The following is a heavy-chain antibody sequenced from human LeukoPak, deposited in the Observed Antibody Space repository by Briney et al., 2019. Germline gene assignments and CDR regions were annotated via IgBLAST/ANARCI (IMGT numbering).Heavy chain of an antibody. D-gene: IGHD3-10*01. CDR3: ARDSYYYGPGSYPLDY. CDR2: INHSGST. Sequence: SETLSLTCAVYGGSFSGYYWSWIRQPPGKGLEWIGEINHSGSTNYNPSLKSRVTISVDTSKNQFSLKLSSVTAADTAVYYCARDSYYYGPGSYPLDYWGQGTLVTVSS. V-gene: IGHV4-34*01. J-gene: IGHJ4*02. CDR1: GGSFSGYY.